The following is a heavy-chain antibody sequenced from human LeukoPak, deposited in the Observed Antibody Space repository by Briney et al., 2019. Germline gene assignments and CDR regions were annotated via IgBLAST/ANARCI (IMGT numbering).Heavy chain of an antibody. CDR1: GYTFTGYY. V-gene: IGHV1-2*02. Sequence: ASVKVSCKASGYTFTGYYMHWVRQAPGQGLEWMGWINPNSGGTNYAQKFQGRVTMTRDTSISTAYMELSRLRSDDTAVYYCARDRRRAAVARAGFDPWGQGTLVTVSS. CDR2: INPNSGGT. J-gene: IGHJ5*02. D-gene: IGHD6-13*01. CDR3: ARDRRRAAVARAGFDP.